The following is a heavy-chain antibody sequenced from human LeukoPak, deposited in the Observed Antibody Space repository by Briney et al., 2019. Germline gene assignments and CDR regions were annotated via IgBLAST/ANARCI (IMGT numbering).Heavy chain of an antibody. CDR3: ARGVDYYGSGSYIDY. Sequence: SETLSLTCAVYGGSFSGHYWSWIRQPPGKGLEWIGEINHSGSTNYNPSLKSRVTISVDTSKNQFSLKLNSVTAADTAVYYCARGVDYYGSGSYIDYWGQGTLVTVSS. V-gene: IGHV4-34*01. CDR2: INHSGST. D-gene: IGHD3-10*01. CDR1: GGSFSGHY. J-gene: IGHJ4*02.